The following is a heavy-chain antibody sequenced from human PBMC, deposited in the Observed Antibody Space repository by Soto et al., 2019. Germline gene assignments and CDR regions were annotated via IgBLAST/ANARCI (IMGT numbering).Heavy chain of an antibody. Sequence: EVQLLESGGGLVQPGGSLRLSCAASGFTFSSYAMSWVRQAPGKGLEWVSAISGSGGSTYYADSVKGRFTISRDNSKNTLYLQMNRLSAEDTAVYYCATPQYSSGWYSGLVWNFDYWGQGTLVTVSS. CDR3: ATPQYSSGWYSGLVWNFDY. J-gene: IGHJ4*02. CDR1: GFTFSSYA. D-gene: IGHD6-19*01. V-gene: IGHV3-23*01. CDR2: ISGSGGST.